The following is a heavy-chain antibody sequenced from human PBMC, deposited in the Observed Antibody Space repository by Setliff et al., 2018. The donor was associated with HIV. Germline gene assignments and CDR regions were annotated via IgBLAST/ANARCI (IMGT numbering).Heavy chain of an antibody. D-gene: IGHD3-3*02. CDR2: ISPNSGGT. CDR3: ARDAWVEFLEWTFYGMDV. Sequence: ASVKVSCKTSGYTFPDYYLHWVRQAPGQGLEWMGRISPNSGGTNYAQKVQGRVTLTTDTSSSTVYMELRSLRSDDTAVYYCARDAWVEFLEWTFYGMDVWGQGTTVTVSS. CDR1: GYTFPDYY. V-gene: IGHV1-2*06. J-gene: IGHJ6*02.